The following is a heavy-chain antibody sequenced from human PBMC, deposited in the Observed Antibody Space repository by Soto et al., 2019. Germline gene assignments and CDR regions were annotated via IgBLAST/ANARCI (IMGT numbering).Heavy chain of an antibody. CDR3: ARGPRGIAAAGPEYYYGMDV. D-gene: IGHD6-13*01. J-gene: IGHJ6*02. Sequence: QVQLQQWGAGLLKPSETLSLTCAVYGGSFSGYYWSWIRQPPGKGLEWIGEINHSGRTNYNPSLKSPVTISVDTSKNQFSLKLSSVTAADTAVYYCARGPRGIAAAGPEYYYGMDVWGQGTTVTVSS. V-gene: IGHV4-34*01. CDR2: INHSGRT. CDR1: GGSFSGYY.